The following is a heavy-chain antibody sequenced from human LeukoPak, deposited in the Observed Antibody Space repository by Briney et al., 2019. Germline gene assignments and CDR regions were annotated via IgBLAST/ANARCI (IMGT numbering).Heavy chain of an antibody. CDR3: ARSCGSTSCSDGDWFDP. J-gene: IGHJ5*02. Sequence: SETLSLTCTVSGGSISSNHYYWGWIRPPPGKGLEWIASIHYTGNTYFNPSLKRRVTISVDTSQDQLSLKLTSVTATDTAVYYCARSCGSTSCSDGDWFDPWGQGTLVIVSS. CDR1: GGSISSNHYY. D-gene: IGHD2-2*01. CDR2: IHYTGNT. V-gene: IGHV4-39*01.